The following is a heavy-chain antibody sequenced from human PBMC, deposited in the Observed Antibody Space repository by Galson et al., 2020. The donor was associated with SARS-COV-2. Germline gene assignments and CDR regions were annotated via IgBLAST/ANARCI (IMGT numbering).Heavy chain of an antibody. V-gene: IGHV3-30*18. CDR3: TKACDGVCYYFDS. CDR2: ILFHGSEK. CDR1: GFSLGTYG. D-gene: IGHD2-8*01. J-gene: IGHJ4*02. Sequence: GESLKIYCAASGFSLGTYGMHWVRQAPGKGPEWVATILFHGSEKHYGESPQARFTISRDNSERRLYLQMNSLRADDTAVYYCTKACDGVCYYFDSWGQGTLVTVSS.